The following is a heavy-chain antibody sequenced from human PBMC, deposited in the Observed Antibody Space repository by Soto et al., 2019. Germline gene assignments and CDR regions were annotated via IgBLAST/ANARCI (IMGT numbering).Heavy chain of an antibody. D-gene: IGHD5-12*01. CDR3: ARGVATMGY. V-gene: IGHV4-59*01. Sequence: PSETLSLTCTVSGGSINNFYWSWIRQPPGKGLEWIGYVSYSDTTNYNPSLKSRVTISVDTSKNQFSLKLSSVTAADTAVYYCARGVATMGYWGQGTLVTVSS. CDR2: VSYSDTT. CDR1: GGSINNFY. J-gene: IGHJ4*02.